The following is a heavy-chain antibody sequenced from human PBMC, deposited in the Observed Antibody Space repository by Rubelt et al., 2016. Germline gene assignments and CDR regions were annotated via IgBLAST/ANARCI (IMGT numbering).Heavy chain of an antibody. D-gene: IGHD1-26*01. CDR1: GFPLSDYY. J-gene: IGHJ4*01. CDR3: ARAPRGTSRPYFDS. V-gene: IGHV3-11*05. Sequence: SGFPLSDYYMSWIRQAPGKGLEWVSYIGDSRSYTNYADSVKGRLSISRDNAKNSLFLQMNSLRDADTAVYYCARAPRGTSRPYFDSWGHGILGTVSS. CDR2: IGDSRSYT.